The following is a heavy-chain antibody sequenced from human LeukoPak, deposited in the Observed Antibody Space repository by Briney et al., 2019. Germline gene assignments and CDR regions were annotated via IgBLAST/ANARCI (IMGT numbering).Heavy chain of an antibody. D-gene: IGHD3-22*01. CDR1: GYTFTSYG. V-gene: IGHV1-18*01. Sequence: GASVKVSCKASGYTFTSYGISWVRQAPGQGLEWMGWISVYNGNTNYAQKLQGRVTMTTDTSTSTAYMEPRSLRSDDTAVYYCARGYDIASHFDYWGQGALVTVSS. CDR3: ARGYDIASHFDY. CDR2: ISVYNGNT. J-gene: IGHJ4*02.